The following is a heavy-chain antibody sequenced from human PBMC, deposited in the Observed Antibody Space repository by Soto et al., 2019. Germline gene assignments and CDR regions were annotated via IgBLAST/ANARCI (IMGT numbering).Heavy chain of an antibody. CDR1: GFTFSSYA. D-gene: IGHD3-22*01. Sequence: PGGALRLSCAASGFTFSSYAMHWVRQAPGKGLEWVAVISYDGSNKYYADSVKGRFTISRDNSKNTLYLQMNSLRAEDTAVYYCARDLAYYYDSSGYYSPAFDYWGQGTLVTVSS. CDR2: ISYDGSNK. CDR3: ARDLAYYYDSSGYYSPAFDY. V-gene: IGHV3-30-3*01. J-gene: IGHJ4*02.